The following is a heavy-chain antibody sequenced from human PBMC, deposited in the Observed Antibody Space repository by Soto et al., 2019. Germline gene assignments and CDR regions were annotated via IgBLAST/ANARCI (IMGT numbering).Heavy chain of an antibody. V-gene: IGHV3-23*01. CDR1: GFTFSSSA. CDR3: AMSCGGDCYSLLEH. CDR2: ISDSGGSR. Sequence: GRSLRLACAASGFTFSSSAVTWFRQAPGKGLEWVSSISDSGGSRYYADSVKGRFTISRDNSKNTLYLQMNSLGAEDTAVYYCAMSCGGDCYSLLEHSGQGTQVTGSS. D-gene: IGHD2-21*02. J-gene: IGHJ1*01.